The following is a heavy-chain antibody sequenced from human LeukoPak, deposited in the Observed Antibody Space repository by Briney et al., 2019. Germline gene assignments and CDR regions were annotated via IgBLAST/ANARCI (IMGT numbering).Heavy chain of an antibody. CDR2: IYYSGTT. V-gene: IGHV4-39*07. CDR3: ASHNSGWYSWFDP. J-gene: IGHJ5*02. Sequence: SETLSLTCTVSDSSISSSSYYWGWIRQPPGKGLEWIGSIYYSGTTNYNPSLKSRVTISIDTSKNQFSLKLSSVTAADTAVYYCASHNSGWYSWFDPWGQGTLVTVSS. D-gene: IGHD6-19*01. CDR1: DSSISSSSYY.